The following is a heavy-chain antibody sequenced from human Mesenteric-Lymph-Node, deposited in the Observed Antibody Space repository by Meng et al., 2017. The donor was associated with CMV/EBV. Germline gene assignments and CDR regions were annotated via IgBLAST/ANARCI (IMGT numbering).Heavy chain of an antibody. Sequence: GESLKISCAASGFTFSSYATSWVRQAPGRGLEWVAFIQYVGSKEHYADSVKGRFTISRDNSKNTLYLQMNSLRAEDTAVYYCAKDRMVYGTWGQGTLVTVSS. D-gene: IGHD2-8*01. CDR3: AKDRMVYGT. J-gene: IGHJ4*02. CDR1: GFTFSSYA. CDR2: IQYVGSKE. V-gene: IGHV3-30*02.